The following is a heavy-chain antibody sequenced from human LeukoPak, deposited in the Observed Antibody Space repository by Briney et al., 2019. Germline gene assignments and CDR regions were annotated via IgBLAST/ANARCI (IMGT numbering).Heavy chain of an antibody. J-gene: IGHJ4*02. Sequence: SETLSLTCTVSGGSISTYYWSWIRQPAGKGLEWIGRIYISGSTNYNPSLKSRLTMSVDTSKNQFSLKLSSVTAADTAVYYCARENSNSWYLDYWGQGTLVTVSS. CDR1: GGSISTYY. V-gene: IGHV4-4*07. CDR3: ARENSNSWYLDY. CDR2: IYISGST. D-gene: IGHD6-13*01.